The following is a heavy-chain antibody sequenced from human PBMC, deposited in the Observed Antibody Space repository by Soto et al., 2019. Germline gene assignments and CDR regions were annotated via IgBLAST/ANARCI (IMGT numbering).Heavy chain of an antibody. CDR1: GFTFSSYA. D-gene: IGHD3-3*01. V-gene: IGHV3-23*01. CDR3: AKSGRFLEWLLKGFDY. Sequence: EVQLLESGGGLVQPGGSLRLSCAASGFTFSSYAMSWVRQAPGKGLEWVSAISGSGGSTYYADSVKGRFTISRDNSMNTLYLQMNSLRAEDTAVYYCAKSGRFLEWLLKGFDYWGQGTLVTVSS. J-gene: IGHJ4*02. CDR2: ISGSGGST.